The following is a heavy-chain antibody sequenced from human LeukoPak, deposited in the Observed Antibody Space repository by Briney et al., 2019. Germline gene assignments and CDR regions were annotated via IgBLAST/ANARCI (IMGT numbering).Heavy chain of an antibody. D-gene: IGHD3-10*01. V-gene: IGHV3-21*01. CDR2: ISSSSSYI. Sequence: PGGSLRLSCAASGFTFSSYSMNWLRQAPGKGLEWVSSISSSSSYIYYADSVKGRFTISRDNAKNSLYLQMNSLRAEDTAVYYCARGVGGFENWFDPWGQGTLVTVSS. CDR3: ARGVGGFENWFDP. J-gene: IGHJ5*02. CDR1: GFTFSSYS.